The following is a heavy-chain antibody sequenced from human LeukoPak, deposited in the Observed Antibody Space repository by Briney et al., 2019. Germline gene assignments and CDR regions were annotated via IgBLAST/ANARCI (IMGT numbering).Heavy chain of an antibody. D-gene: IGHD6-13*01. CDR2: INTDGSST. Sequence: PGGSLRLSCAASGFTFSSYWMHWVRQAPGKGLVWVSRINTDGSSTSYADSVKGRFTISRDNAKNTLYLQMSSLRAEDTAVYYCARRPYSNSWHYFDYWGQGTLVTVSS. CDR1: GFTFSSYW. J-gene: IGHJ4*02. CDR3: ARRPYSNSWHYFDY. V-gene: IGHV3-74*01.